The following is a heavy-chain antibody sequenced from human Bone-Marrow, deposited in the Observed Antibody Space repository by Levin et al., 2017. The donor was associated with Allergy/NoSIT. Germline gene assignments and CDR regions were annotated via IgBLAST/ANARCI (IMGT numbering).Heavy chain of an antibody. J-gene: IGHJ4*02. Sequence: ASETLSLTCTVSGGSISSSSYYWGWIRQPPGKGLEWIGSIYYSGSTYYNPSLKSRVTISVDTSKNQFSLKLSSVTAADTAVYYCARVGYYDSSVNSFDYWGQGTLVTVSS. D-gene: IGHD3-22*01. CDR1: GGSISSSSYY. CDR3: ARVGYYDSSVNSFDY. CDR2: IYYSGST. V-gene: IGHV4-39*07.